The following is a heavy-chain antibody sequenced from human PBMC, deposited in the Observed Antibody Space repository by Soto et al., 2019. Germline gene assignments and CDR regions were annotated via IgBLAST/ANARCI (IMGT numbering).Heavy chain of an antibody. V-gene: IGHV3-30-3*01. Sequence: PGGSLRLSCAASGFTFSSYAMHWVRQAPGKGLEWVAVISYDGSNKYYADSVKGRFTISRDNSKNTLYLQMNSLRAEDTAVYYCARDESIERGYYYGMDVWGQGTTVTVSS. CDR1: GFTFSSYA. CDR2: ISYDGSNK. CDR3: ARDESIERGYYYGMDV. D-gene: IGHD3-16*01. J-gene: IGHJ6*02.